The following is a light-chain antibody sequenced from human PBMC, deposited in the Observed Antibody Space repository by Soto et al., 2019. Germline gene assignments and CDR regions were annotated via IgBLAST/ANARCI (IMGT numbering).Light chain of an antibody. CDR2: AAS. V-gene: IGKV1-39*01. CDR3: QQYNSYPRP. Sequence: IQMTQSPSSLSASVGDRVTITCRASQSISSYLNWYQQKPGKAPKLLIYAASSLQSGVPSRFSGSGSGTEFTLTIAILQPDDFATYYCQQYNSYPRPFGQGTK. CDR1: QSISSY. J-gene: IGKJ1*01.